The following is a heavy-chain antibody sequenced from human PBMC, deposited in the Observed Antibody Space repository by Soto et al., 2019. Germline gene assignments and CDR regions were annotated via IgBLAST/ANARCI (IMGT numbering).Heavy chain of an antibody. Sequence: GGSLRLSCAASGFTFDDYAMHWVRQAPGKGLEWVSGISWNSGSIGYADSVKGRFTISRDNAKNSLYLQMNSLRAEDTALYYCAKDIGDYDLHSGYFDYWGQGTLVTVSS. D-gene: IGHD3-3*01. CDR3: AKDIGDYDLHSGYFDY. CDR1: GFTFDDYA. V-gene: IGHV3-9*01. CDR2: ISWNSGSI. J-gene: IGHJ4*02.